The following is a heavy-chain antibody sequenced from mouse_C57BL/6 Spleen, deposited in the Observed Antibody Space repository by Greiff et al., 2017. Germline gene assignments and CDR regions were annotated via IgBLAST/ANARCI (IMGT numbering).Heavy chain of an antibody. J-gene: IGHJ2*01. Sequence: VQLQQSGAELARPGASVKMSCKASGYTFTGYTMHWVKQRPGQGLEWIGYINPSSGYTKYNQKFKDKATLTADKSSSTAYMQLSSLTSEYSAVYYCAREVAVFDYWGQGPTLTVAT. CDR1: GYTFTGYT. CDR2: INPSSGYT. CDR3: AREVAVFDY. V-gene: IGHV1-4*01. D-gene: IGHD3-3*01.